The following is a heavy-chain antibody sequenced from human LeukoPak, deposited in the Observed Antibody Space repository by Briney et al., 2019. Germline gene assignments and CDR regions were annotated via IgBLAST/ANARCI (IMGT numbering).Heavy chain of an antibody. V-gene: IGHV4-39*01. J-gene: IGHJ5*02. CDR3: ARHYAP. D-gene: IGHD4-17*01. CDR1: GGSISSSSYY. CDR2: SYYSGTT. Sequence: SETLSLTCTVSGGSISSSSYYWGWIRQPPGKGLEWIGSSYYSGTTYYNPSLKSRVAISVDTSKNQFSLKLSSVTAADTAVYYCARHYAPWGQGTLVTVSS.